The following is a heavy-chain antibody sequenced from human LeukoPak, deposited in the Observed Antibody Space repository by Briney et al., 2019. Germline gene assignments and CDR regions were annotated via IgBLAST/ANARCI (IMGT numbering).Heavy chain of an antibody. D-gene: IGHD3-3*01. CDR3: CLEWLFHP. CDR2: ISSSSSYI. CDR1: GFTFSSYS. J-gene: IGHJ5*02. Sequence: GGSLRLSCAASGFTFSSYSMNWVRQAPGKGLEWVSTISSSSSYIYYADSVKGRFTISRDNAKNSLYLQMNSLRAEDTAPGLRCLEWLFHPWGQGTLVTVSS. V-gene: IGHV3-21*01.